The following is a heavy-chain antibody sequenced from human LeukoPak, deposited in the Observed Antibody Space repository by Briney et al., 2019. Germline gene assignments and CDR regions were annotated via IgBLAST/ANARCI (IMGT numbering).Heavy chain of an antibody. CDR2: IIPIFGTA. CDR3: ARSYSSSSSYYFDY. Sequence: SVKVSCKASGYTFTGYYMHWVRQAPGQGLEWMGGIIPIFGTANYAQKFQGRVTITADKSTSTAYMELSSLRSEDTAVYYCARSYSSSSSYYFDYWGQGTLVTVSS. V-gene: IGHV1-69*06. J-gene: IGHJ4*02. CDR1: GYTFTGYY. D-gene: IGHD6-6*01.